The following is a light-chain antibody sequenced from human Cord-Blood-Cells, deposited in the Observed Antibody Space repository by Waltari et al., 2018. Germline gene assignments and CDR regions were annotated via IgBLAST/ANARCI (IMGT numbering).Light chain of an antibody. J-gene: IGKJ1*01. Sequence: EIVMTQSPATLSVSPGERATLSLRASQSVSSRLAWYQQRPGQAPRLLIYGASTRATGIPARVSGSGSGTEFTLTISSLQSEDFAVYYCQQYNNWPPWTFGQGTKVEIK. CDR1: QSVSSR. CDR3: QQYNNWPPWT. V-gene: IGKV3-15*01. CDR2: GAS.